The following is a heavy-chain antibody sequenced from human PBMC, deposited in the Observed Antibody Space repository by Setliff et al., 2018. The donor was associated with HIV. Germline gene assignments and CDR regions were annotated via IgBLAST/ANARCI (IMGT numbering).Heavy chain of an antibody. CDR1: GYYIISGDY. CDR3: ASQNGYVLLGVV. D-gene: IGHD3-10*02. J-gene: IGHJ3*01. CDR2: IYRTGST. V-gene: IGHV4-38-2*01. Sequence: KPSETLSLTCRVSGYYIISGDYWGWIRQPPGKGLEWIGSIYRTGSTYYNPSLKSRITMAIDTSKNQLSVNLSSVTPSDTAVYYCASQNGYVLLGVVWGQGTMVTVSS.